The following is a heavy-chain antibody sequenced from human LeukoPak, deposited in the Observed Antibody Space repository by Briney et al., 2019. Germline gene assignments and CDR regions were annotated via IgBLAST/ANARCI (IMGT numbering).Heavy chain of an antibody. J-gene: IGHJ4*02. CDR2: IIPIFGTA. D-gene: IGHD2-2*01. CDR1: GNSISNYA. CDR3: AGHCSSTSCADY. V-gene: IGHV1-69*13. Sequence: SVKVSCKASGNSISNYAVSWVRQAPGQGFEWMGGIIPIFGTADYAQKFQGRVTITADESTSTAYMELSSLRSEDTAVYYCAGHCSSTSCADYWGQGTLVTVSS.